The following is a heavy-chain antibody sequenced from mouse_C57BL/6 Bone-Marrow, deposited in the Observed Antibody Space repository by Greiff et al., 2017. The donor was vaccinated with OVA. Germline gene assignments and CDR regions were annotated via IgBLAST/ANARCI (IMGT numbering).Heavy chain of an antibody. V-gene: IGHV2-2*01. CDR2: IWSGGST. D-gene: IGHD2-4*01. J-gene: IGHJ3*01. CDR1: GFSLTSYG. Sequence: LQESGPGLVQPSQSLSITCTVSGFSLTSYGVHWVRQSPGKGLEWLGVIWSGGSTDYNAAFISRLSISKDNSKSQVFFKMNSLQADDTAIYYCARGGITTKKKSWFADWGQGTLVTVSA. CDR3: ARGGITTKKKSWFAD.